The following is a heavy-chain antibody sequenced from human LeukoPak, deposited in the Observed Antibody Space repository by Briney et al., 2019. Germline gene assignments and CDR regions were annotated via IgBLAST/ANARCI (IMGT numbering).Heavy chain of an antibody. CDR2: IGSTSSFI. CDR3: ARTPAAAYYYYNGMDV. CDR1: GFTFSSYS. V-gene: IGHV3-21*01. D-gene: IGHD2-2*01. J-gene: IGHJ6*02. Sequence: GGSLRLSCAASGFTFSSYSMNWVRQAPGKGLEWISSIGSTSSFIYYADSVKGRFTISRDNARNSLYLHMNSLRAEDTAVYYCARTPAAAYYYYNGMDVWGQGTTVTVSS.